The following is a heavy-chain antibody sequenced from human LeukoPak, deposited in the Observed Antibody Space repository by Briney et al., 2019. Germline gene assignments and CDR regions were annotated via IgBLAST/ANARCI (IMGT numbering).Heavy chain of an antibody. CDR2: IYYSGST. J-gene: IGHJ6*03. CDR3: ARDGPYYDSSGALGYYMDV. CDR1: GGSISSGGYY. Sequence: PSQTLSLTCTVSGGSISSGGYYWSWIRQHPGKGLEWIGYIYYSGSTYYNPSLKSRVTISVDTSKNKFSLKLSPVTAADTAVYYCARDGPYYDSSGALGYYMDVWGKGTTVTVSS. V-gene: IGHV4-31*03. D-gene: IGHD3-22*01.